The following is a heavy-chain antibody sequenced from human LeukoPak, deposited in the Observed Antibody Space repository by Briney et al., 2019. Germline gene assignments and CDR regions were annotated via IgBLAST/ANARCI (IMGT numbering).Heavy chain of an antibody. D-gene: IGHD3-22*01. CDR2: INPNSGGT. V-gene: IGHV1-2*02. J-gene: IGHJ3*02. Sequence: ASVKVSCKASGYTFTGYYMHWVRQAPGQGLEWMGWINPNSGGTNYAQKFQGRVTMTRDTSISTAYMELSRLRSDDTAVYYCARDVNHYYDSSGYPDAFDIWGQGTMVTVSS. CDR1: GYTFTGYY. CDR3: ARDVNHYYDSSGYPDAFDI.